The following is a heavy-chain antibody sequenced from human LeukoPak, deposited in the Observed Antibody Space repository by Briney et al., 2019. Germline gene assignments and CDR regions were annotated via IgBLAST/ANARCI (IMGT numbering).Heavy chain of an antibody. CDR3: ASGYSGYDFPRMDY. CDR1: GYTFTGSY. D-gene: IGHD5-12*01. Sequence: GASVKVSCKASGYTFTGSYMHWVRQAPGQGLEWMGWINPNSGGTNYAQKFQGRVTMTRDTSISTAYMELSRLRSDDTAVYYCASGYSGYDFPRMDYWGQGTLVTVSS. V-gene: IGHV1-2*02. CDR2: INPNSGGT. J-gene: IGHJ4*02.